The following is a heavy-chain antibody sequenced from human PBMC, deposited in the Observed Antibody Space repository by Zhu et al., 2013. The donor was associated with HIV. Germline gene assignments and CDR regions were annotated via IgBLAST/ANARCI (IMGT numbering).Heavy chain of an antibody. CDR2: VNHSGNA. CDR3: AQGATVVVTATLRKWFDP. D-gene: IGHD2-15*01. Sequence: QVQLQQWGAGLLKPSETLSLKCAVYGGSFSDHYWTWIRQPPGKGLEWIGEVNHSGNANYNPSLQSRVTISVDKSKNQFSLKVDSVTAADTAVYYCAQGATVVVTATLRKWFDPWGQGNPGHRLL. J-gene: IGHJ5*02. CDR1: GGSFSDHY. V-gene: IGHV4-34*01.